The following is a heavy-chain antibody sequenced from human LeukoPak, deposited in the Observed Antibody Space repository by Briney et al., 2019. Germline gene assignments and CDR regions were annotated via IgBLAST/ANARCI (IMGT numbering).Heavy chain of an antibody. J-gene: IGHJ4*02. CDR1: GFRFSGYS. V-gene: IGHV3-21*04. CDR3: AKGELARY. CDR2: INDYSTEI. Sequence: GGSLRLSCVASGFRFSGYSMNWVRQAPGKGLEWVSIINDYSTEIHYADSVKGRFTISRDNSKNTLYLQMNSLRAEDTAVYYCAKGELARYWGQGTLVTVSS. D-gene: IGHD1-26*01.